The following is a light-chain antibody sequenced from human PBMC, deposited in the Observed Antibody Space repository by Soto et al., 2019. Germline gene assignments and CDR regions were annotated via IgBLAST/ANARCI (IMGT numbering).Light chain of an antibody. CDR1: SRDVGGYNY. J-gene: IGLJ2*01. CDR3: CSFGGSQPLIL. CDR2: DVT. V-gene: IGLV2-11*01. Sequence: QSVLTQPRSVSGSPGQSVTISCTGTSRDVGGYNYVSWYQQHPGKAPKLLIYDVTKRPSGVPDRFSGSKSGNTASLTISGLQAGDEAGFSWCSFGGSQPLILFGGGTKLTVL.